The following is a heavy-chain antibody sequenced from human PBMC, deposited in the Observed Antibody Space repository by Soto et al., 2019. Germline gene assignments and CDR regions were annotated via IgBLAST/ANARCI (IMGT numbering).Heavy chain of an antibody. J-gene: IGHJ4*02. Sequence: SETLPLTCTVSGGSISSGGYYWSWIRQHPGKGLEWIGYIYYSVSTYYNPSLKSRVTISVDTSKNQFSLKLSSVTAADTAVYYCARGRGNGYFDYWGQGTLVTVSS. CDR2: IYYSVST. CDR3: ARGRGNGYFDY. D-gene: IGHD2-8*01. CDR1: GGSISSGGYY. V-gene: IGHV4-31*03.